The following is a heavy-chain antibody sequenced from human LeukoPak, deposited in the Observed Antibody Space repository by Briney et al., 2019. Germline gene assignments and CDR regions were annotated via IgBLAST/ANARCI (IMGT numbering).Heavy chain of an antibody. CDR2: ISGSGGST. CDR1: GFTFSSYA. V-gene: IGHV3-23*01. D-gene: IGHD6-19*01. Sequence: GGSLRLSCAASGFTFSSYAMSWVRQAPRKGLEWVSAISGSGGSTYYADSVKGRFTISRDNSKDTLYLQMNSLRAEDTAVYYCAKGGYSSGWYREVDPWGQGTLVTVSS. J-gene: IGHJ5*02. CDR3: AKGGYSSGWYREVDP.